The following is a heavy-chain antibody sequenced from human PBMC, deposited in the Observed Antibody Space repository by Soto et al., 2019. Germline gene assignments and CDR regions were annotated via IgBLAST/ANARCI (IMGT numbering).Heavy chain of an antibody. CDR2: MYPGDGST. V-gene: IGHV1-46*01. CDR1: GYSFPSYY. CDR3: ARSYVPSRPLDF. J-gene: IGHJ4*02. Sequence: ASVKVSCKASGYSFPSYYLHWVRQAPGQGLEWMGIMYPGDGSTRYAQKFQGRVTMTSDTSTSTVYMELSSLRSEDTAVYYFARSYVPSRPLDFWGQGTRVTVSS. D-gene: IGHD3-10*02.